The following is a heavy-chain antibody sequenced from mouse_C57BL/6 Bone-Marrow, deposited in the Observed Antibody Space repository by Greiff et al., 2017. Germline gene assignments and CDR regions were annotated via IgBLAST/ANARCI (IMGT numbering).Heavy chain of an antibody. CDR2: ISGGGGNT. CDR3: ARLRTGYFDV. Sequence: EVKLMESGGGLVKPGGSLKLSCAASGFTFSSYTMSWVRQTPEKRLEWVATISGGGGNTYYPDSVKGRFTISRDNAKNTLYLQMSSLRSEDTALNYCARLRTGYFDVWGTGTTVTVSS. V-gene: IGHV5-9*01. CDR1: GFTFSSYT. J-gene: IGHJ1*03.